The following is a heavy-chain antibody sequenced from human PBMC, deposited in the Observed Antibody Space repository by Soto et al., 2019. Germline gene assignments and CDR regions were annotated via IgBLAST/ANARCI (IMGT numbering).Heavy chain of an antibody. CDR2: IYYSGST. Sequence: QVQLQESGPGLVKPSQTLSLTCTVSGGSISSGGYYWSWIRQHPGKGLEWIGYIYYSGSTYYNPSLQSRVTISVDTSKNQFSLKLSSVTAADTAVYYCAREIGYSSSWGPNWFDPWGQGTLVTVSS. D-gene: IGHD6-13*01. J-gene: IGHJ5*02. CDR1: GGSISSGGYY. CDR3: AREIGYSSSWGPNWFDP. V-gene: IGHV4-31*03.